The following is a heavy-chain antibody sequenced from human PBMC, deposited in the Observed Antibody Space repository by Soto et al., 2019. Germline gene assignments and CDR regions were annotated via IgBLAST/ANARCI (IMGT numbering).Heavy chain of an antibody. J-gene: IGHJ4*02. V-gene: IGHV4-4*02. D-gene: IGHD6-19*01. Sequence: QVQLQESGPGLVKPSGTLSLTCAVSGTSISSNFWWSWVRQPPGKGLEWIGEAHPSGTTNYNPSLESRVTISVDKSNNQLSLNLNSLTAADTAVFFCARHVGVAGTRGFDYWGQGVLVAVSS. CDR2: AHPSGTT. CDR3: ARHVGVAGTRGFDY. CDR1: GTSISSNFW.